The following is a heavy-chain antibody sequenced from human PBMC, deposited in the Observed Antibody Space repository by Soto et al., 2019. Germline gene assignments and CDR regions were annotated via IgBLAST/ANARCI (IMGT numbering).Heavy chain of an antibody. D-gene: IGHD2-8*01. V-gene: IGHV4-34*01. CDR3: ARLREEVYAFGYFDL. J-gene: IGHJ2*01. CDR1: GGSFSGYY. CDR2: INHSGST. Sequence: QVQLQQWGAGLLKPSETLSLTCAVYGGSFSGYYWSWIRQPPGKGLEWIGEINHSGSTNYNPSLTRRVTISVDTSKNQFSLKLSSVTAADTAVYYCARLREEVYAFGYFDLWGRGTLVTVSS.